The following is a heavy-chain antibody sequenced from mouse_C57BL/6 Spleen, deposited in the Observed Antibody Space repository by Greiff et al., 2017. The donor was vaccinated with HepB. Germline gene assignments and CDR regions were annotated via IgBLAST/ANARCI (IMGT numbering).Heavy chain of an antibody. V-gene: IGHV1-4*01. D-gene: IGHD1-1*01. Sequence: QVQLKQSGAELARPGASVKMSCKASGYTFTSYTMHWVKQRPGQGLEWIGYINPSSGYTKYNQKFKDKDTLTADKSSSTAYMQLSSLTSEDSAVYYCARAPAVVAFYAMDYWGQGTSVTVSS. J-gene: IGHJ4*01. CDR2: INPSSGYT. CDR1: GYTFTSYT. CDR3: ARAPAVVAFYAMDY.